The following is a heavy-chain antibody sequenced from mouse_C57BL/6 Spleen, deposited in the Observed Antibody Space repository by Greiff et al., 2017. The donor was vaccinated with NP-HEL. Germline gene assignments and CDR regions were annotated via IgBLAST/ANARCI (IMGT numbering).Heavy chain of an antibody. CDR1: GYTFTSYW. D-gene: IGHD2-4*01. V-gene: IGHV1-52*01. Sequence: VQLQQPGAELVRPGSSVKLSCKASGYTFTSYWMHWVKQRPIQGLEWIGNIDPSDSETHYNQKFKDKATLTVDKSSSTAYMQLSSLTSEDSAVYYCASTAYDYDLFAYWGQGTLVTVSA. CDR3: ASTAYDYDLFAY. CDR2: IDPSDSET. J-gene: IGHJ3*01.